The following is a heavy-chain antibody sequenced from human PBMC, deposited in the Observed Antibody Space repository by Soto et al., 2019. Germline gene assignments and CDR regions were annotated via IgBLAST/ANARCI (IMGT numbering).Heavy chain of an antibody. Sequence: QVQLEQSGGEVKKPGSSVKVSCKASGVTFSKFIMTWVRQGPGLGLEWVGGIIPIFGTANYAQKFQGRVTITADESTSTSYMEVNNLRSEDTAVYYCAKVRYSSPMGYYYGMDVWGQGTTVTVSS. CDR3: AKVRYSSPMGYYYGMDV. CDR1: GVTFSKFI. D-gene: IGHD6-19*01. V-gene: IGHV1-69*01. J-gene: IGHJ6*02. CDR2: IIPIFGTA.